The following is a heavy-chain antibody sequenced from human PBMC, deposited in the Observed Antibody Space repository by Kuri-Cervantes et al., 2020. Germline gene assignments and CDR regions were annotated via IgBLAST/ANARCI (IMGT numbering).Heavy chain of an antibody. Sequence: GESLKISCAVSGFTFNAYGMSWARQVPGRGLEWVSAISGSGTTTSYADSVKGRFTISRDNSQNTLYLQMTSLRAEDTAVYYCARDRGYGSGSYRYHGMDVWGQGTTVTVSS. J-gene: IGHJ6*02. CDR2: ISGSGTTT. CDR3: ARDRGYGSGSYRYHGMDV. D-gene: IGHD3-10*01. V-gene: IGHV3-23*01. CDR1: GFTFNAYG.